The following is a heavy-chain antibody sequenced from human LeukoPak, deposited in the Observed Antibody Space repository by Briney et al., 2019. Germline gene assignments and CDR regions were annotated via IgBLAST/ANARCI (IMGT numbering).Heavy chain of an antibody. V-gene: IGHV3-30*18. Sequence: GGSLRLSCAASGFTFSSYDMHWVRRAPGKGLEWVAVISYDGSNKYYADSVKGRFTISRDNSKNTLYLQMNSLRAEDTAVYYCAKQWLEERIIDYWGQGTLVTVSS. J-gene: IGHJ4*02. CDR1: GFTFSSYD. D-gene: IGHD6-19*01. CDR2: ISYDGSNK. CDR3: AKQWLEERIIDY.